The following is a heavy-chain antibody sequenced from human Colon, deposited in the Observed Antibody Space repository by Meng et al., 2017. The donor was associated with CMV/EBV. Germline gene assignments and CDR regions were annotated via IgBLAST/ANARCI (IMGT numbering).Heavy chain of an antibody. Sequence: CKASGYTFNKYAMNWVRQAPGQGLEWMGWINTNTGHPTYAQGFTGRFVFSFDTSVSTAYLQISSLKAEDTAVYFCAREGEDAYYNFDYWGQGTLVPSPQ. CDR1: GYTFNKYA. CDR3: AREGEDAYYNFDY. J-gene: IGHJ4*02. V-gene: IGHV7-4-1*02. D-gene: IGHD3-10*01. CDR2: INTNTGHP.